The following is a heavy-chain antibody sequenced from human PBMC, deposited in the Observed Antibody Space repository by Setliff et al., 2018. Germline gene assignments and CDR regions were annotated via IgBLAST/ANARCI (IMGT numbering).Heavy chain of an antibody. CDR3: ARDSVYSHAPYYYYYYGMDV. Sequence: PGGSLRLSCAASGFTFSNYAMSWVRQTPGKGLEWVSAITTSGGSTYYADSVKGRFTISRDDSKNTLYLQMLSLRAEDTAVYYCARDSVYSHAPYYYYYYGMDVWGQGTTVTVSS. V-gene: IGHV3-23*01. CDR2: ITTSGGST. D-gene: IGHD5-18*01. J-gene: IGHJ6*02. CDR1: GFTFSNYA.